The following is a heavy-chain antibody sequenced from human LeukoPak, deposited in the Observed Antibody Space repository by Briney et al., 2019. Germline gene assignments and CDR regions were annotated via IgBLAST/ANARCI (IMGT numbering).Heavy chain of an antibody. D-gene: IGHD5-18*01. V-gene: IGHV4-31*03. CDR1: GGSISSGGYY. CDR2: IYYSGST. CDR3: ARDHTYGGCEAFDI. J-gene: IGHJ3*02. Sequence: PSETVSLTCTVSGGSISSGGYYWIWLRQHPGKGLEWIGHIYYSGSTSYYPSLKNRVTISVDTSKNQFSLKLSSVTAADTAVYFCARDHTYGGCEAFDIWGQGTLVTVSS.